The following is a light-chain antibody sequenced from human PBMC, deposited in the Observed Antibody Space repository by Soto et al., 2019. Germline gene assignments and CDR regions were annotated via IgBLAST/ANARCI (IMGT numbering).Light chain of an antibody. J-gene: IGKJ5*01. CDR2: GAY. CDR1: QSVRSY. V-gene: IGKV3-15*01. CDR3: QQYNNWPPT. Sequence: EIVMTQSPATLSVSPGERATLSCXASQSVRSYLAWYQQKPGQAHRLXIHGAYTRAPGIQARFSGSGSGTEFTLTIRSLQSEDFAVYYCQQYNNWPPTFGRGTRLEIK.